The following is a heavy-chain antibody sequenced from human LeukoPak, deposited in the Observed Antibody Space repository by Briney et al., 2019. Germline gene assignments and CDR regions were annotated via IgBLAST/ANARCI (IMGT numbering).Heavy chain of an antibody. V-gene: IGHV4-59*01. CDR3: ARDPSGSYYLSGAFDI. D-gene: IGHD1-26*01. CDR2: IYYSGST. Sequence: PSETLSLTCAVYGGSFSGYYWSWIRQPPGKGLEWIGYIYYSGSTNYNPSLKSRVTISVDTSKNQFSLKLSSVTAADTAVYYCARDPSGSYYLSGAFDIWGQGTMVTVSS. J-gene: IGHJ3*02. CDR1: GGSFSGYY.